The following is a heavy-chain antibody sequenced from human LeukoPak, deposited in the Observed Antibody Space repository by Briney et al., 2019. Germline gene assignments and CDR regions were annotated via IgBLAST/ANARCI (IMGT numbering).Heavy chain of an antibody. Sequence: SETLSLTCTVSGGSISSSSYYWGWIRQPPGKGLEWIGSIYYSGSTYYNPSLKSRVTISVDTSKNQFSLKLSSVTAADTAVYYCARDQEYYGSGSYGNLNAFDIWGQGTMVTVSS. J-gene: IGHJ3*02. CDR2: IYYSGST. CDR1: GGSISSSSYY. D-gene: IGHD3-10*01. CDR3: ARDQEYYGSGSYGNLNAFDI. V-gene: IGHV4-39*07.